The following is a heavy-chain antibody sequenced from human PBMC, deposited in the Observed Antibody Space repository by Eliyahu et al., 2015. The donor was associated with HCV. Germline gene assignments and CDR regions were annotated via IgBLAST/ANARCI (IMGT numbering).Heavy chain of an antibody. D-gene: IGHD6-13*01. J-gene: IGHJ4*02. CDR3: ARGAPAAAGTTPWGCDY. V-gene: IGHV1-8*01. CDR1: GYTFTSXD. CDR2: MNPNSGNX. Sequence: QVQLVQSGAEVKKPGASVKVSCKASGYTFTSXDINWVXXAPGQGLEWMGWMNPNSGNXGYAQKFQGRVTMTRNTSISTAYMELSSLRSEDTAVYYCARGAPAAAGTTPWGCDYWGQGTLVTVSS.